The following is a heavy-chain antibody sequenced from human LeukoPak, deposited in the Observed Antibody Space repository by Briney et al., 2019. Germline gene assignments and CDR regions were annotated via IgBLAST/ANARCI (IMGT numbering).Heavy chain of an antibody. V-gene: IGHV1-3*01. CDR2: INAGAGGT. J-gene: IGHJ4*02. CDR1: GYIFTRYA. D-gene: IGHD1-26*01. Sequence: GASVKVSCKAPGYIFTRYAIHWLRQAAGQRLEGLGWINAGAGGTKYSQRFQGRVTITRDTSASTAYMELSSLRFEDTGVYYCAREFLNSGTFDYWGQGALVTVSS. CDR3: AREFLNSGTFDY.